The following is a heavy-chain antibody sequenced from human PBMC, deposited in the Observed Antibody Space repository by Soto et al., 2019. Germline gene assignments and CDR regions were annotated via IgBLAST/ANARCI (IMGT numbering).Heavy chain of an antibody. J-gene: IGHJ3*02. D-gene: IGHD1-26*01. Sequence: EVQLVESGGGLVQPGGSLKLSCAASGFAFSGSAMHWVRQASGKGLEWVGRIRDKDNNYATAYAASVKGRFTISRDDSKNTAYLQMNSLKTEDTAVYYCARLGSHPAAVAFDIWGQGTMVAVSS. CDR3: ARLGSHPAAVAFDI. V-gene: IGHV3-73*02. CDR1: GFAFSGSA. CDR2: IRDKDNNYAT.